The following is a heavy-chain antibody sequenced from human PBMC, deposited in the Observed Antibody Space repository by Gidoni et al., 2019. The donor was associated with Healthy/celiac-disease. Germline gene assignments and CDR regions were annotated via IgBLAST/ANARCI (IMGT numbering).Heavy chain of an antibody. J-gene: IGHJ3*02. V-gene: IGHV4-4*02. CDR2: IYHSGRT. CDR3: ARDPVRRKSAFDI. Sequence: QVQLPESAPGMVKPSGTLSLTCAVSGGPLSSSNWWSWVRQPPGKGLEWIGEIYHSGRTNSNPSLKSRVTISVDKSKNQFSLKLSSVTAADTAVYYCARDPVRRKSAFDIWGQGTMVTVSS. CDR1: GGPLSSSNW.